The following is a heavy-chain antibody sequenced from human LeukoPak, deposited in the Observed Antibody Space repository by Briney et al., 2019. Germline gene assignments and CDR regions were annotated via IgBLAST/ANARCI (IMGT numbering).Heavy chain of an antibody. CDR3: ARQMIEGRHYYSMDV. CDR2: IRYDESNK. J-gene: IGHJ6*03. V-gene: IGHV3-30*02. D-gene: IGHD3-22*01. Sequence: PGGSLRLSCAASGFIFSSFGMHWVRRGPGKGLEWVAFIRYDESNKYYADSVKGRFTISRDNSKNTVYLQMNSLRGEDTAVYFCARQMIEGRHYYSMDVWGKGTSVTVSS. CDR1: GFIFSSFG.